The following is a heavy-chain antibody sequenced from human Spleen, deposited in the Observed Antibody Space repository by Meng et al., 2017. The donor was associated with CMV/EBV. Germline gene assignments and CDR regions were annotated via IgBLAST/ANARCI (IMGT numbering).Heavy chain of an antibody. D-gene: IGHD3-10*01. CDR3: ARAQAKAFDGSSKGYGMDV. J-gene: IGHJ6*02. CDR1: GFTFSSYE. Sequence: GESLKISCAASGFTFSSYEMNWVRQAPGKGLEWVSYISSSGSTIYYADSVKGRFTISRDNAKNSLYLQMNSLRAEDTAVYYCARAQAKAFDGSSKGYGMDVWGQGTTVTVSS. V-gene: IGHV3-48*03. CDR2: ISSSGSTI.